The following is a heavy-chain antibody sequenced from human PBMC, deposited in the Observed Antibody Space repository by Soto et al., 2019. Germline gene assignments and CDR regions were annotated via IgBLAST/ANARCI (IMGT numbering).Heavy chain of an antibody. CDR2: ISGSGGST. V-gene: IGHV3-23*01. D-gene: IGHD2-15*01. J-gene: IGHJ6*03. CDR3: VKCRRRTPRYYYMDV. CDR1: GFTFSSYA. Sequence: GGSLRLSCAASGFTFSSYAVSWVRQAPGKGLEWVSAISGSGGSTYYADSVQGRFTISRDNSKNTLYLQMDSLRAEDTAVYYCVKCRRRTPRYYYMDVWGEGTTVTVSS.